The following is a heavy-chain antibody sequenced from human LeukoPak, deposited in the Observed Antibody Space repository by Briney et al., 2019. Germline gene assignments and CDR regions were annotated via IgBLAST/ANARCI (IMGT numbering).Heavy chain of an antibody. V-gene: IGHV3-23*01. D-gene: IGHD3-10*01. CDR2: ISGSGGST. J-gene: IGHJ5*02. CDR1: GFTFSSYA. CDR3: AKDPLWFGELFNWFDP. Sequence: GGPLRLSCAASGFTFSSYAMSWVRQAPGKGLEWVSAISGSGGSTYYADSVKGRFTISRDNSKNTLYLQMNSLRAEDTAVYYCAKDPLWFGELFNWFDPWGQGTLVTVSS.